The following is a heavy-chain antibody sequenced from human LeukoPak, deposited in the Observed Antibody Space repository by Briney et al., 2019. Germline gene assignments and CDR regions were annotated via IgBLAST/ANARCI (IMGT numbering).Heavy chain of an antibody. CDR2: TSYDGNEK. J-gene: IGHJ4*02. Sequence: GGSLRLSCAASGFTFSSFGMHWVRQAPGKGLEWVTVTSYDGNEKYYADSVKGRFTISRDNSKNTVYLQMNSLRAEDTAVYYCATGGTRAATGRMGFWGQGTLVTVFS. D-gene: IGHD6-25*01. CDR3: ATGGTRAATGRMGF. V-gene: IGHV3-30*03. CDR1: GFTFSSFG.